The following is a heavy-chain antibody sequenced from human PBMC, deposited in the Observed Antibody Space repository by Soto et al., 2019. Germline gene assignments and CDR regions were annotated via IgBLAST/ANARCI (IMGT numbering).Heavy chain of an antibody. V-gene: IGHV4-31*03. Sequence: QVQLQESGPGLVKPSQTLSLTCTVSGGSISSGGYYWSWIRQHPGKGLEWIGYIYYSGSTHYNPSLKSRVTISLDTSKNQSSLRLSSVTAADTAVYYCARDRADYYGSGSEYYYYGMDVWGQGTTVTVSS. CDR2: IYYSGST. CDR3: ARDRADYYGSGSEYYYYGMDV. J-gene: IGHJ6*02. D-gene: IGHD3-10*01. CDR1: GGSISSGGYY.